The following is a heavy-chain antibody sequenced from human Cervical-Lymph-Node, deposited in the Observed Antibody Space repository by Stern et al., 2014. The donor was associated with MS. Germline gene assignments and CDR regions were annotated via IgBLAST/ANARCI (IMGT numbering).Heavy chain of an antibody. J-gene: IGHJ4*02. CDR2: ISYDGSNK. CDR1: GFTFSSYA. V-gene: IGHV3-30-3*01. Sequence: QVQLVQSGGGVVQPGRSLRLSCAASGFTFSSYAMHWVRQAPGKGLEWVAVISYDGSNKYYADSVNGRFTISRDNSKNTLYLQMNSLRAEDTAVYYCARDDSIGDGYNWPFDYWGQGTLVTVSS. CDR3: ARDDSIGDGYNWPFDY. D-gene: IGHD5-24*01.